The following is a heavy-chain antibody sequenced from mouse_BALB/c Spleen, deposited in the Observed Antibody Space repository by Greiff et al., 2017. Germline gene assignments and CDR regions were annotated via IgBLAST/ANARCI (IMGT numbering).Heavy chain of an antibody. V-gene: IGHV5-17*02. CDR3: ARDPTPYYAMDY. J-gene: IGHJ4*01. CDR1: GFTFSSFG. Sequence: EVQGVESGGGLVQPGGSRKLSCAASGFTFSSFGMHWVRQAPEKGLEWVAYISSGSSTIYYADTVKGRFTISRDNPKNTLFLQMTSLRSEDTAMYYCARDPTPYYAMDYWGQGTSVTVSS. CDR2: ISSGSSTI.